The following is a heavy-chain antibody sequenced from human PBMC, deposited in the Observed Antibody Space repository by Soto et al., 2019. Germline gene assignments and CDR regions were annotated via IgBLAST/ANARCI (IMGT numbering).Heavy chain of an antibody. J-gene: IGHJ5*02. Sequence: ASVKVSCKASGYTFTNYGISCVRQAPGQGLEWVGWINGDSDNRNYAQNLQGRVTMTTDTSTSTAYMELSSLRSEDTAVYYCARDRGRSCSSTSCYSWFDPWGQGTLVTVSS. CDR3: ARDRGRSCSSTSCYSWFDP. CDR2: INGDSDNR. D-gene: IGHD2-2*01. CDR1: GYTFTNYG. V-gene: IGHV1-18*01.